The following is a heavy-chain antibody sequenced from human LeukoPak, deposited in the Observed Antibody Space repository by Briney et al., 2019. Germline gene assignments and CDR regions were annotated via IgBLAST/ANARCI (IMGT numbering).Heavy chain of an antibody. D-gene: IGHD3-22*01. CDR3: AKDIGHYYDSSGYLLDY. CDR2: ISGDGGST. V-gene: IGHV3-43*02. J-gene: IGHJ4*02. CDR1: GFTFDDYA. Sequence: GGSLRLSCAASGFTFDDYAMHWVRHAPGKGLEWVSLISGDGGSTYYADSVKGRFTISRDNSKNSLYLQMNSLRTEDTALYYCAKDIGHYYDSSGYLLDYWGQGTLVTVSS.